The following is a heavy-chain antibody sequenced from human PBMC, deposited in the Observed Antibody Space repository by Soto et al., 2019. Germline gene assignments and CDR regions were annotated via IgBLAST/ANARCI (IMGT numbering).Heavy chain of an antibody. CDR1: GGSISSGGYS. D-gene: IGHD3-16*01. CDR3: TRGHWALDS. J-gene: IGHJ5*01. CDR2: IYHSGST. V-gene: IGHV4-30-2*01. Sequence: PSETLSLTCAVSGGSISSGGYSWSWIRQPPGKGLEWIGYIYHSGSTYYNPSLKSRVTISVDRSKNQFSLKLTSVTAADTAVYYCTRGHWALDSWAQGTLVTVSS.